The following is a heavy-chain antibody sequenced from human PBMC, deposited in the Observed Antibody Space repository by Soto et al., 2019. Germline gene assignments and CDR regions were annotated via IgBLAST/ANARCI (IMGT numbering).Heavy chain of an antibody. J-gene: IGHJ4*02. CDR1: GYSFTSYW. D-gene: IGHD3-10*01. Sequence: GESLKISCKGSGYSFTSYWIGWVRQMPGKGLEWMGIIYPGDSDTRYSPSFQGQVTISADKSISTAYLQWSSLKASDTAMYYCARDTITMVRGVIMRGFSYHFDYWGQGTLVTVSS. CDR2: IYPGDSDT. V-gene: IGHV5-51*01. CDR3: ARDTITMVRGVIMRGFSYHFDY.